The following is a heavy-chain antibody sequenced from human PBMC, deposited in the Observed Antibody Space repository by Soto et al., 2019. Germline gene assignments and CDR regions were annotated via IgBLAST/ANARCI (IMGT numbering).Heavy chain of an antibody. V-gene: IGHV3-30*18. CDR1: GFTFSSDG. CDR2: LSYDGSKK. D-gene: IGHD3-22*01. CDR3: AKDRIFYYDSSELDY. J-gene: IGHJ4*02. Sequence: QVQLVESGGGAVQPGRSLRLSCAASGFTFSSDGMYWVRQAPGKGLEWVAVLSYDGSKKYYADSVKGRFAISRENSQNTLYLQMYSLRAEDTAVYYCAKDRIFYYDSSELDYWGPGTLVTVSS.